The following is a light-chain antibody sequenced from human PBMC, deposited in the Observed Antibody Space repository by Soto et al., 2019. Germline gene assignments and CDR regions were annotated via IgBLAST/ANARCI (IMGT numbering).Light chain of an antibody. J-gene: IGLJ2*01. CDR3: QSYDGSRGTSI. V-gene: IGLV1-40*01. CDR1: SSNLGAGYD. CDR2: GNN. Sequence: QSVLTQPPSVSGTPGQRVSISCTGTSSNLGAGYDVHWYQQLPGAAPRLLIFGNNVRPSGVPDRFSGSKAGTSASLAITGLPAEDEAIYHCQSYDGSRGTSIFGAGTKLTVL.